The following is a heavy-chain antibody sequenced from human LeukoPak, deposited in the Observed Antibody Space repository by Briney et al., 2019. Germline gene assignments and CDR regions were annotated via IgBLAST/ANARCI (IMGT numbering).Heavy chain of an antibody. CDR3: ARDPYRGAVAGWYYFDY. V-gene: IGHV4-4*07. CDR1: GGSISSYY. D-gene: IGHD6-19*01. CDR2: IYTSGST. Sequence: SETLSLTCTVSGGSISSYYWSWIRQPAGKGLEWIGRIYTSGSTNYNPSLKSRVTMSVDTSKNQFSLKLSSVTAADTAVYYCARDPYRGAVAGWYYFDYWGQGTLVTVSS. J-gene: IGHJ4*02.